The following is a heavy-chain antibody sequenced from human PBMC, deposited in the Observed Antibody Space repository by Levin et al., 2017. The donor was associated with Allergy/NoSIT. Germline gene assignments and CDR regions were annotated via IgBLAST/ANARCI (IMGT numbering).Heavy chain of an antibody. V-gene: IGHV3-30*18. CDR1: GFTFSSYG. CDR2: ISNDGSNK. J-gene: IGHJ4*02. D-gene: IGHD6-19*01. CDR3: AKGRAVAAINTFDY. Sequence: GESLKITCAASGFTFSSYGMHWVRQAPGKGLEWVAVISNDGSNKYYTDSVKGRFTISRDNSKNTLYLQMNSLRTEDTAVYYCAKGRAVAAINTFDYWGQGTLVTVSS.